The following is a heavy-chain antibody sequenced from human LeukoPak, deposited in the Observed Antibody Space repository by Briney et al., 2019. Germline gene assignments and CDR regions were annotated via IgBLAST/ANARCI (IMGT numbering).Heavy chain of an antibody. CDR1: GFTFSSYA. V-gene: IGHV3-23*01. J-gene: IGHJ4*02. CDR2: FSGSGGNT. D-gene: IGHD3-10*01. Sequence: GGSLRLSCAASGFTFSSYAMSWVRQAPGKGLEWVSTFSGSGGNTYYADSVKGRFTISRDNSKNTLYLQMNSLRAEDTAVYYCAKDGWFGELSLDYWGQGTLVTVSS. CDR3: AKDGWFGELSLDY.